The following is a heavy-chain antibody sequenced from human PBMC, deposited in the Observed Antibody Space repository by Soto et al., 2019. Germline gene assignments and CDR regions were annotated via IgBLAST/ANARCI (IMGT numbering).Heavy chain of an antibody. CDR3: AKSHEFGVVILYYFDY. CDR2: ISGSGGST. CDR1: GFTFSSYV. J-gene: IGHJ4*02. Sequence: PGGSLRLSCAASGFTFSSYVMSWVRQAPGKGLEWVSAISGSGGSTYYADSVKGRFTISRDNSKNTLYLQMNSLRAEDTAVYYCAKSHEFGVVILYYFDYWGQGTLVTVSS. D-gene: IGHD3-3*01. V-gene: IGHV3-23*01.